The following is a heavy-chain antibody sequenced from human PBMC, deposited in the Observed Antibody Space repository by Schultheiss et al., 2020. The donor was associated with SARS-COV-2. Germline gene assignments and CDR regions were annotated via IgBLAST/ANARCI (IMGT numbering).Heavy chain of an antibody. D-gene: IGHD5-12*01. Sequence: VGSLRLSCAASGFTFSSYGMHWVRQAPGKGLEWVAVIWYDGSNKYYADSVKGRFTISRDNSKNTLYLQMNSLRAEDTAVYYCARERLVKYSGYVGPFDYWGQGTLVTVSS. CDR1: GFTFSSYG. CDR3: ARERLVKYSGYVGPFDY. CDR2: IWYDGSNK. V-gene: IGHV3-33*01. J-gene: IGHJ4*02.